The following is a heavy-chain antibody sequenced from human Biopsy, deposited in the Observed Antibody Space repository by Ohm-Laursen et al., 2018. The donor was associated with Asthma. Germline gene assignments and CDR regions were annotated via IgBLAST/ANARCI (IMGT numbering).Heavy chain of an antibody. J-gene: IGHJ4*02. CDR2: HDREEGGA. CDR1: GYSLTDLS. Sequence: GSSVKVSCKISGYSLTDLSMHWVLQAPGQGLEWMGGHDREEGGAVIARRFQGRVTMTEDTSTDTAYMELSSLSSDDTAVYYCASDFPKDYVRYNFQFWGQGTLVTVSS. D-gene: IGHD4-17*01. V-gene: IGHV1-24*01. CDR3: ASDFPKDYVRYNFQF.